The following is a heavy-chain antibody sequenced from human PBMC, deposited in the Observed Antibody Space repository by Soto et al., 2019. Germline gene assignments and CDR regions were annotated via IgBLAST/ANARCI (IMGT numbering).Heavy chain of an antibody. J-gene: IGHJ4*02. CDR2: FDPEDGET. Sequence: ASVKVSCKVSGYTLTELSIHWVRQAPGKGLEWMGGFDPEDGETKSAQKFQGRVTMTEDTSAAIAYMELSSLRSEDTAVYYCARDRIQLWLQAPFDYWGQGTLVTVSS. CDR3: ARDRIQLWLQAPFDY. V-gene: IGHV1-24*01. D-gene: IGHD5-18*01. CDR1: GYTLTELS.